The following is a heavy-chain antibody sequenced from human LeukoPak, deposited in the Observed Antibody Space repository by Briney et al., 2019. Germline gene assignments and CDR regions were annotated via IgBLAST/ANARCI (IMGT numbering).Heavy chain of an antibody. V-gene: IGHV4-39*07. D-gene: IGHD6-19*01. Sequence: SETLSLTCTVSGGSISSSSYYWGWIRQPPGKGLEWIGSIYYSGSAYYNPSLKSRVTISVDTSKNQFSLKLSSVTAADTAVYYCARDQEGSGWYDYWGQGTLVTVSS. CDR1: GGSISSSSYY. CDR2: IYYSGSA. CDR3: ARDQEGSGWYDY. J-gene: IGHJ4*02.